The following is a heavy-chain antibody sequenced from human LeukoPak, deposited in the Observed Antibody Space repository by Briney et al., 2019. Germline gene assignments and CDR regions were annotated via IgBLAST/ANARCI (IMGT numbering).Heavy chain of an antibody. J-gene: IGHJ4*02. CDR3: ARERGTRGYSYGFFDY. Sequence: PSETLSLTCTVSGGSISSGDYYWSWIRQPPGKGLEWIGRIYTSGSTNYNPSLKSRVTMSVDTSKNQFSLKLSSVTAADTAVYYCARERGTRGYSYGFFDYWGQGTLVTVSS. V-gene: IGHV4-61*02. D-gene: IGHD5-18*01. CDR1: GGSISSGDYY. CDR2: IYTSGST.